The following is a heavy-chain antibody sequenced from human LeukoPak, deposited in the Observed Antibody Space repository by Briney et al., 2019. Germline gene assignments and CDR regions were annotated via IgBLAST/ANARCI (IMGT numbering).Heavy chain of an antibody. CDR1: GGSISSYY. CDR2: IYYGGST. D-gene: IGHD4-23*01. V-gene: IGHV4-59*08. CDR3: ARHLENSGYYYYYGMDV. Sequence: SETLSLTCTVSGGSISSYYWSWIRQPPGKGLEWIGYIYYGGSTNYNPSLKGRVTISVDTSKNQFSLKLSSVTAADTAVYYCARHLENSGYYYYYGMDVWGQGTTVTVSS. J-gene: IGHJ6*02.